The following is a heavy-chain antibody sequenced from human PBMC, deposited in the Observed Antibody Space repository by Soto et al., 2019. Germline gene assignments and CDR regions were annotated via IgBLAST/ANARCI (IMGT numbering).Heavy chain of an antibody. J-gene: IGHJ6*02. D-gene: IGHD3-10*01. CDR1: GYTFTSYY. Sequence: ASVKVSCKASGYTFTSYYMHWVRQAPGQGLEWMGIINPSGGSTSYAQKFQGRVTMTRDTSTSTVYMELSSLRSEDTAVYYCARIYGSGSVPLNYYYYYGMDVWGQGTTVTVSS. CDR3: ARIYGSGSVPLNYYYYYGMDV. CDR2: INPSGGST. V-gene: IGHV1-46*01.